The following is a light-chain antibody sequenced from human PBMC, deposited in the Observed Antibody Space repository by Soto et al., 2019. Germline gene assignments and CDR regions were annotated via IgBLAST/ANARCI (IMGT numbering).Light chain of an antibody. Sequence: EVVMTQSPATLSMSPGERTTLSCWASETVATHLAWYQQKPGQAPRLLIYDASNRATGIPARFSGSGSGTDFTLTISSLEPEDFAVYYCQQRSNWPITFGQGTRLEI. CDR1: ETVATH. V-gene: IGKV3-11*01. J-gene: IGKJ5*01. CDR2: DAS. CDR3: QQRSNWPIT.